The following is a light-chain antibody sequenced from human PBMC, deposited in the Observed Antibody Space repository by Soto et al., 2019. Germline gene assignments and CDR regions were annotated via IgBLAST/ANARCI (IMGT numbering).Light chain of an antibody. CDR3: QPYNNWPLT. J-gene: IGKJ4*01. V-gene: IGKV3-15*01. CDR2: DTS. CDR1: QGICDT. Sequence: EVVMRQSPATPSVSPGEGATLSFRAWQGICDTLAWYQHKPGQTPRLLIYDTSTRATGVPTRFSGSRSGAEFTLTINSLQSEDFAVYYCQPYNNWPLTFGGGTKVEIK.